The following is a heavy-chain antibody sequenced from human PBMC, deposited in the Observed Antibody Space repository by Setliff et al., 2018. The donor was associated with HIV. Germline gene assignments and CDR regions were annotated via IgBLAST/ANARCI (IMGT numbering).Heavy chain of an antibody. CDR1: GYTFTDYY. Sequence: ASVKVSCKASGYTFTDYYMHWVRQAPGQGLEWMGWINPNSGGTKSAQTFQGRVTMTRDTSINTAYMDLSRLRSDGTAIYYCARDKLEETAESLWGPMKNDAFDIWGPGTLVTVSS. J-gene: IGHJ3*02. CDR3: ARDKLEETAESLWGPMKNDAFDI. CDR2: INPNSGGT. V-gene: IGHV1-2*02. D-gene: IGHD2-21*01.